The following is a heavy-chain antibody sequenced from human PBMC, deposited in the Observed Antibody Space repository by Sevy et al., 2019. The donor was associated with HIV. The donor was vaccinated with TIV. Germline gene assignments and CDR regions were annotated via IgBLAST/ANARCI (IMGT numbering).Heavy chain of an antibody. CDR3: ITDPAYRGYDEEVINYYFYGMDV. CDR2: IKSEFDGGAI. CDR1: GFTFSSAW. V-gene: IGHV3-15*01. D-gene: IGHD5-12*01. J-gene: IGHJ6*02. Sequence: GGSLRLSCTASGFTFSSAWMSWVRQAPGKGLEWVGRIKSEFDGGAIDYAAPVTGRFSISREDSKITVYLQMNSLKTDIPAVYYCITDPAYRGYDEEVINYYFYGMDVWGQGTTVTVSS.